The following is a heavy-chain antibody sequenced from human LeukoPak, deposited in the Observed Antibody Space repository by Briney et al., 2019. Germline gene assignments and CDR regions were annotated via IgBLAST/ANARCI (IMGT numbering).Heavy chain of an antibody. J-gene: IGHJ4*02. Sequence: SQTLSLTCAISGDSVSNNIATWNWVRQSPSRGLEWLGRTYYRSRWGNDYAISVKSRITINPDTSRNQFSLQLNSVTPEDTAVYYCVRQKTPHGNFDYWGQGTLVTVSS. V-gene: IGHV6-1*01. CDR1: GDSVSNNIAT. D-gene: IGHD1-26*01. CDR2: TYYRSRWGN. CDR3: VRQKTPHGNFDY.